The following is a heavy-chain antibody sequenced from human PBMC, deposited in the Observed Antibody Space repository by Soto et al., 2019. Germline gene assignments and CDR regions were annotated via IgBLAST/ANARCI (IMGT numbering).Heavy chain of an antibody. V-gene: IGHV4-59*08. J-gene: IGHJ5*02. CDR2: IYYSGST. Sequence: SETQSLTCTVSDSSNLGYYRIWIRQPPGKGLEWIGYIYYSGSTNYNPSLKSRVTISVDTSKNQFSLKLSSVTAADTAVYYCARGAPIVVVPAAQWWFDPWGQGTLVTVSS. CDR3: ARGAPIVVVPAAQWWFDP. D-gene: IGHD2-2*01. CDR1: DSSNLGYY.